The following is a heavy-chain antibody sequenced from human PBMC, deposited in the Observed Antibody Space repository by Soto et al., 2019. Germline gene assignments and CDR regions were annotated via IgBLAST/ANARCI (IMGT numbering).Heavy chain of an antibody. CDR1: GYTFTSYA. CDR3: ARSDLWFGELPDY. Sequence: ASVNVSCKASGYTFTSYAMHWVRQAPGQRLEWMGWINAGNGNTKYSQKFQGRVTITRDTSASTAYMELSSLRSEDTAVYYCARSDLWFGELPDYWGQGTQVTVSS. CDR2: INAGNGNT. V-gene: IGHV1-3*01. J-gene: IGHJ4*02. D-gene: IGHD3-10*01.